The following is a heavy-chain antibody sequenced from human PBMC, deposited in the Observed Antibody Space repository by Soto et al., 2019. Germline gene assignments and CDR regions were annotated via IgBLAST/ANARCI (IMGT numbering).Heavy chain of an antibody. CDR3: AKEEWEPLPSAWYFDL. J-gene: IGHJ2*01. CDR2: IIPILGIA. Sequence: QVQLVQSGAEVKKPGSSVKVSCKASGGTFSSYTISWVRQAPGQGLEWMGRIIPILGIANYAQKFQGRVTITADKSPSTAYMELSSLRSEDTAVYYCAKEEWEPLPSAWYFDLWGRGTLVTVSS. D-gene: IGHD1-26*01. CDR1: GGTFSSYT. V-gene: IGHV1-69*08.